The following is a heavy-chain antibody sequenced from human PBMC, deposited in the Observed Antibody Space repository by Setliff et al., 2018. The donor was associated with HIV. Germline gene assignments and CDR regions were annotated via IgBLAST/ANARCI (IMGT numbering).Heavy chain of an antibody. Sequence: SGPTLAHPTQTLTLTCTFSWFSLSTSGVGVGWIRQPPGKALEWLALIYWDDDKRYSPSLKSRLTITKDTSKNQVVLTMTNMDPVDTATYYCAHAHPYSSSWYWGFFFDYWGQGTLVTVSS. CDR3: AHAHPYSSSWYWGFFFDY. D-gene: IGHD6-13*01. J-gene: IGHJ4*02. CDR2: IYWDDDK. V-gene: IGHV2-5*02. CDR1: WFSLSTSGVG.